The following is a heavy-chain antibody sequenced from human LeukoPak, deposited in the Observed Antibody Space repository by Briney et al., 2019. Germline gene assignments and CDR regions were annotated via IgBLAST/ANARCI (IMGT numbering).Heavy chain of an antibody. D-gene: IGHD5-18*01. V-gene: IGHV3-48*03. CDR2: ISSSGSTI. J-gene: IGHJ4*02. CDR3: ARWAMVAYSYGYWDY. CDR1: GFTFSSYE. Sequence: PGGSLRLSCAASGFTFSSYEMNWVRQAPGKGLEWVSYISSSGSTIYYADSVKGRFTISRDNAKNSLYLQMNSLRAEDTAVYYCARWAMVAYSYGYWDYWGQGTLVTVSS.